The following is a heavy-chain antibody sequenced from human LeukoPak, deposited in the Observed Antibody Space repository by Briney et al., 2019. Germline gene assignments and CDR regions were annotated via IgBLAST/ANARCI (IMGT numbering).Heavy chain of an antibody. CDR2: IYYSGST. D-gene: IGHD5-18*01. CDR3: ARPGVGSGRYGAFDI. V-gene: IGHV4-61*05. Sequence: PSETLSLTCTVSGGSISSSSYYWSWIRQPPGKGLEWIGYIYYSGSTNYNPSLESRVTMSVDTSKNQFSLKLRSVTAADTALYYCARPGVGSGRYGAFDIWGQGTMVTVSS. CDR1: GGSISSSSYY. J-gene: IGHJ3*02.